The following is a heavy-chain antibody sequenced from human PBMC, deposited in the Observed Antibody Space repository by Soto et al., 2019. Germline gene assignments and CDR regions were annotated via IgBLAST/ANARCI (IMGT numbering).Heavy chain of an antibody. D-gene: IGHD6-19*01. CDR2: IIPIFGTA. V-gene: IGHV1-69*13. J-gene: IGHJ6*02. Sequence: ASVKVSCKASGGTLSSYAISWVRQAPGQGLEWMGGIIPIFGTANYAQKFQGRVTITADESTSTAYMELSSLRSEDTAVYYCARFSSGPHYYYYYGMDVWGQGTTVTVSS. CDR1: GGTLSSYA. CDR3: ARFSSGPHYYYYYGMDV.